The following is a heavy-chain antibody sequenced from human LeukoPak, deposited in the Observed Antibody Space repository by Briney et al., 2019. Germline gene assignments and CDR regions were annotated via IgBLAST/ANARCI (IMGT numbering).Heavy chain of an antibody. J-gene: IGHJ4*02. CDR3: ASLRVPGDFDY. Sequence: SETLSLTCTVSGGSISSRTYYWAWIRQPPGQGLEWIGNIYYSGSTYYNPSLKSRLTMSVDTSKNQFSLRLRSVTAADTAVYYCASLRVPGDFDYWGQGTLVTVSS. V-gene: IGHV4-39*01. CDR2: IYYSGST. CDR1: GGSISSRTYY.